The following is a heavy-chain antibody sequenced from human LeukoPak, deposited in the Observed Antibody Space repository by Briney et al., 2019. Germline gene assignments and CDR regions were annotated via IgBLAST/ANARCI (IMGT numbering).Heavy chain of an antibody. V-gene: IGHV3-23*01. J-gene: IGHJ4*02. D-gene: IGHD3-22*01. CDR3: AKASAMIVVVSKHFDY. Sequence: PGGSLRLSCEASGFTFSTYAMSWVRQAPGKGLEWVSGISGSGSSTYYADSVKGRFTISRDNSKNTLFLQMNSLRAEDTAVYYCAKASAMIVVVSKHFDYWGQGTLVTVSS. CDR2: ISGSGSST. CDR1: GFTFSTYA.